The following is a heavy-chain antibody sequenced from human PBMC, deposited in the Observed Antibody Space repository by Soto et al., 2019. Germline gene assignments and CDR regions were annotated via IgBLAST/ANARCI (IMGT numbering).Heavy chain of an antibody. Sequence: LRLSFAASGXSFGSYALSWVRQAPGKGLEWVSTISGSDGKTFYADSVKGRFSISRDTSQSTLYLQMNSLRADDTAMYYCARWSYLDYWGQGTRVTVS. CDR2: ISGSDGKT. D-gene: IGHD3-3*01. V-gene: IGHV3-23*01. CDR3: ARWSYLDY. CDR1: GXSFGSYA. J-gene: IGHJ4*02.